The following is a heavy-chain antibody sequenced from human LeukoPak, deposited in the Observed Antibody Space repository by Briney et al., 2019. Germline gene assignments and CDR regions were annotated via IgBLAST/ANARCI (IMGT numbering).Heavy chain of an antibody. V-gene: IGHV3-7*01. J-gene: IGHJ6*02. Sequence: TGGSLRLSCAASGFNFSSYWMSWVRQAPGKGLEWVANIEEDGSEQYYVDSVKGRFTISRDNAKNSLYLQMNSLRAEDTAVYYCARGYYGSGSHSYYYGMDVWGQGTTVTVSS. CDR2: IEEDGSEQ. D-gene: IGHD3-10*01. CDR3: ARGYYGSGSHSYYYGMDV. CDR1: GFNFSSYW.